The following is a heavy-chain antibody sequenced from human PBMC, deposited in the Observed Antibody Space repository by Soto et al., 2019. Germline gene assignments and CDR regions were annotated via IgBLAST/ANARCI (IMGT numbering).Heavy chain of an antibody. CDR2: IIPIFGTA. CDR1: GGTFSSYA. D-gene: IGHD3-22*01. Sequence: SVKVSCKASGGTFSSYAISWVRQAPGQGLEWMGGIIPIFGTANYAQKFQGRVAITADESTSTAYMELSSLRSEDTAVYYCARVPGSESGYYYVFDYWGQGTLATVSS. J-gene: IGHJ4*02. V-gene: IGHV1-69*13. CDR3: ARVPGSESGYYYVFDY.